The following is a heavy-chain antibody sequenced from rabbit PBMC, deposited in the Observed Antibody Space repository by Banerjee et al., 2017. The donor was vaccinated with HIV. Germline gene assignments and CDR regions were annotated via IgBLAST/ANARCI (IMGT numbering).Heavy chain of an antibody. D-gene: IGHD6-1*01. CDR1: GFDLSSYYY. CDR2: IITSSGST. Sequence: QEQLEESGGGLVKPEGSLTLTCKASGFDLSSYYYMCWVRQAPGKGLEVVACIITSSGSTWHASWVNGRFTISKSTSLNTVDLKMTSLTVADTATYFCGRDRDGDAGYGSLALWGQGTLVTVS. J-gene: IGHJ6*01. V-gene: IGHV1S43*01. CDR3: GRDRDGDAGYGSLAL.